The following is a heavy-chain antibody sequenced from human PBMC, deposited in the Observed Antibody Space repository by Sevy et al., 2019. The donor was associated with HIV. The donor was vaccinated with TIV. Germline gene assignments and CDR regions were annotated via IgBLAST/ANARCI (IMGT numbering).Heavy chain of an antibody. J-gene: IGHJ4*02. CDR1: GFTFIDYA. V-gene: IGHV3-30*04. D-gene: IGHD2-21*02. CDR3: GRVRVTTHYFDY. CDR2: ISDDGSKT. Sequence: GGSLRLSCADSGFTFIDYAMHWVRQAPGKGLEWVAVISDDGSKTYYADSVNGRFTISRDNSKNTLYLQLNSLRADDTAVYYCGRVRVTTHYFDYWGQETLVTVSS.